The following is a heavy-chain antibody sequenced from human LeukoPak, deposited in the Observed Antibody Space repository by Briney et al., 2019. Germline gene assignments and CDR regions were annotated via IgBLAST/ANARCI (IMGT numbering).Heavy chain of an antibody. CDR3: ARDGYSSGLGWFDP. J-gene: IGHJ5*02. Sequence: SETLSLTCTVSGGSISTGSYFWSWIRQPAGKGLEWIGRIYASGSTSYNPSLKSRVTISVDTSKNQFSLNLSSVTAADTTVYYCARDGYSSGLGWFDPWGQGTLVTVSS. D-gene: IGHD6-19*01. CDR2: IYASGST. CDR1: GGSISTGSYF. V-gene: IGHV4-61*02.